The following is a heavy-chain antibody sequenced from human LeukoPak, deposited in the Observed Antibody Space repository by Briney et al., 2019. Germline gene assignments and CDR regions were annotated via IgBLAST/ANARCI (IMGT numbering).Heavy chain of an antibody. D-gene: IGHD3-3*01. J-gene: IGHJ6*03. Sequence: PSETLSLTCTVSGGSISSYYWSWIRQPPGKGLEWIGYIYYSGSTNYNPSLKSRVTISVDTSKNQFSLKLSSVTAADTAVYYCARVPIRRSMEWPHTLPYYYYMDVWGKGTTVTVSS. V-gene: IGHV4-59*01. CDR2: IYYSGST. CDR1: GGSISSYY. CDR3: ARVPIRRSMEWPHTLPYYYYMDV.